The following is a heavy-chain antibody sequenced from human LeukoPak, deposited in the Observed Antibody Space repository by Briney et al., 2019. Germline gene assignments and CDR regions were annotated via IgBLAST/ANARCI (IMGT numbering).Heavy chain of an antibody. Sequence: GGSLRLSCTASGFTFGDYAMSWFRQAPGKGRERVGFIRSEAYGGTTEYAASVKGRFTISRDDYKSIGYLQMNSLKNEDTAVYYCTRAPNLLWFGELLPPDYWGQGTLVTVSS. CDR3: TRAPNLLWFGELLPPDY. CDR1: GFTFGDYA. CDR2: IRSEAYGGTT. V-gene: IGHV3-49*03. D-gene: IGHD3-10*01. J-gene: IGHJ4*02.